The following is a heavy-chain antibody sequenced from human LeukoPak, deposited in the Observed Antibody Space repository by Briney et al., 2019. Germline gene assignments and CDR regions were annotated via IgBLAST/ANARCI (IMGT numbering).Heavy chain of an antibody. CDR2: IIPIFGTA. D-gene: IGHD2-21*02. CDR3: ARDGFGGDFLEYFQH. J-gene: IGHJ1*01. V-gene: IGHV1-69*13. CDR1: GGTFSSYA. Sequence: ASVKVSCKASGGTFSSYAISWVRQAPGQGLECMGGIIPIFGTANYAQKFQGRVTITAGESTSTAYMELRSLRSDDTAVYYCARDGFGGDFLEYFQHWGQGTLVTVSS.